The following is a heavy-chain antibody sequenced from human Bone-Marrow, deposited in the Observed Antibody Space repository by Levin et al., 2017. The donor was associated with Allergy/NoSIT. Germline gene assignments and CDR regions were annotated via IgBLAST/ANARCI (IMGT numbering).Heavy chain of an antibody. CDR2: IYHSGST. J-gene: IGHJ6*02. D-gene: IGHD2-2*01. V-gene: IGHV4-61*01. Sequence: SQTLLLTCTVSGGSVSRGTYYWSWIRQPPGKGLEWIGHIYHSGSTKYNPSLKSRVAISVDTSKNQLSLKLSSVTAADTAVYYCARDKVIPAGNDFYYYGMDVWGQGTTVTVSS. CDR3: ARDKVIPAGNDFYYYGMDV. CDR1: GGSVSRGTYY.